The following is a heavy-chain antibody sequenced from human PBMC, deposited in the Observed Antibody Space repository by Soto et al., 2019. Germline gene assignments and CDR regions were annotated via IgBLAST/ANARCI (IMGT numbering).Heavy chain of an antibody. Sequence: ASVKVSCKASGYTFSNYGISWVRQAPGQGLEWVGWVSGDNDNINYAQKFQGRVTMTTDTSTSTAYMELRSLRSDDTAVYYCARTDTMDVWGQGTPVTVSS. CDR1: GYTFSNYG. CDR3: ARTDTMDV. CDR2: VSGDNDNI. J-gene: IGHJ6*02. V-gene: IGHV1-18*01.